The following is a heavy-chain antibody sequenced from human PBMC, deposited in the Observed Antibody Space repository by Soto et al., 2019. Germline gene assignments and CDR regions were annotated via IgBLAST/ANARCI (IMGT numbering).Heavy chain of an antibody. V-gene: IGHV4-34*01. CDR3: ARGRLAVAGKSYYYYGMDV. CDR1: GGTFSGYY. CDR2: INHSGST. Sequence: SEMLSLTCTVYGGTFSGYYWSWIRQPPGKGLEWIGEINHSGSTNYNPSLKSRVTISVDTSKNQFSLKLSSVTAADTAVYYCARGRLAVAGKSYYYYGMDVWGQGTTVTVSS. D-gene: IGHD6-19*01. J-gene: IGHJ6*02.